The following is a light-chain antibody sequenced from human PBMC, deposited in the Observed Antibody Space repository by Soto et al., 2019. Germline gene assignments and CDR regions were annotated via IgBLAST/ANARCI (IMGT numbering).Light chain of an antibody. V-gene: IGKV3-15*01. CDR1: QSVGST. CDR2: GAS. CDR3: QQYSTSLT. J-gene: IGKJ4*02. Sequence: EILMTQSPATLSVSPGERVILSCRASQSVGSTLAWYQQKPGQAPRLLIRGASTRATGVPARFSGSGSGTEFTITIRSLQSEDFAVYYWQQYSTSLTFGGGTTLEIK.